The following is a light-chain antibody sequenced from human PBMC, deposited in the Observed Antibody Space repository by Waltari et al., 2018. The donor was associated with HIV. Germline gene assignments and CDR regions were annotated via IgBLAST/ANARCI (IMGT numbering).Light chain of an antibody. V-gene: IGLV3-9*01. CDR3: QVWDSSALYV. CDR1: KIGSKR. CDR2: KNS. Sequence: SYDLTQTLPVSVALGQTATITCGVTKIGSKRVNWYQQKSGQVPVLVIYKNSNRPSGIPERFSGSNSGTTATLAITGVQAGDEADYYCQVWDSSALYVFGPGTKVTV. J-gene: IGLJ1*01.